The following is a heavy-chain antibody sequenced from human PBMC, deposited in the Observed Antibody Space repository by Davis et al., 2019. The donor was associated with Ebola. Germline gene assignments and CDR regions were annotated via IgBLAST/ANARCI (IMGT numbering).Heavy chain of an antibody. Sequence: GESLKISCVASGFTFSQYAMTWVRQAPGKGLEWVSSISGSGNTTYYADSVEGRFTISRDNSKTTVDLQMNSLRPEDTALYYCAKDARGGYYYADFWGQGTLVTVSS. CDR3: AKDARGGYYYADF. CDR1: GFTFSQYA. V-gene: IGHV3-23*01. J-gene: IGHJ4*02. CDR2: ISGSGNTT. D-gene: IGHD3-22*01.